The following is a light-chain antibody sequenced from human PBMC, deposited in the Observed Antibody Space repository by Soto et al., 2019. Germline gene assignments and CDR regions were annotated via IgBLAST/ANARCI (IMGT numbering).Light chain of an antibody. J-gene: IGKJ1*01. CDR1: QSVSSSY. CDR2: GAS. V-gene: IGKV3-20*01. Sequence: EIRLKQSPATLSLYQGERATLSCRASQSVSSSYLAWYQQKPGQAPRLLIYGASSRATGIPDRFSGSGSGTDFTLTIIRLEPEDFAVYYCQEYGILMGTFGQGTKVDIK. CDR3: QEYGILMGT.